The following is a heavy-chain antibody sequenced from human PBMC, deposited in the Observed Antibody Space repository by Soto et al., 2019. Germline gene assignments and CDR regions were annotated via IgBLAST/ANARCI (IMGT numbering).Heavy chain of an antibody. CDR1: GFTFSKFW. Sequence: GGSLRLSCAASGFTFSKFWMNWVRQAPGKGLEWLANIKEDGSDTHYGDSVKGRFTISRDNAKNSLYLQMNSLRAEDTALYYCATLDIVLVPPTISFDLWGQGTLVTVSS. V-gene: IGHV3-7*01. J-gene: IGHJ5*02. D-gene: IGHD2-2*01. CDR2: IKEDGSDT. CDR3: ATLDIVLVPPTISFDL.